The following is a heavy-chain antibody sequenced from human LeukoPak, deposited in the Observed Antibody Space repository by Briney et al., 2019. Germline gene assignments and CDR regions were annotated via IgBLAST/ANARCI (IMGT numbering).Heavy chain of an antibody. D-gene: IGHD2-21*02. V-gene: IGHV4-39*01. CDR2: IYHTGST. J-gene: IGHJ4*02. CDR3: AKSDGYGLIDY. CDR1: GASISGSGYY. Sequence: SETLSLTCAVSGASISGSGYYWGWIRQPPGMELQWIGNIYHTGSTYYNASLQSRVTISIDTSKNQFSLRLNSVAAADTAMYYCAKSDGYGLIDYWGQGTLVTVSS.